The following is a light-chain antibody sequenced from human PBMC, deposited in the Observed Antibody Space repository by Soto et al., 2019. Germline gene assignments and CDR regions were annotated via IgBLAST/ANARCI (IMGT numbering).Light chain of an antibody. V-gene: IGLV1-44*01. J-gene: IGLJ2*01. CDR2: SDN. CDR1: GSNIGSNT. CDR3: AAWDDSLNGRV. Sequence: QSVVTQPPSASGTPGQRVTTSCSGSGSNIGSNTVHWYQQLPGTAPKLLLYSDNQRPSGVPDRFSGSKSGTSASLAISGLQSEDEADYYCAAWDDSLNGRVFGGGTKLTVL.